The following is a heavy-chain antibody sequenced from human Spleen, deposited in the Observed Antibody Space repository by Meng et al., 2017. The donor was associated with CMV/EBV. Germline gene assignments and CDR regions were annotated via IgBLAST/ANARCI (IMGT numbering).Heavy chain of an antibody. CDR3: AKIRDGYNENYFDP. D-gene: IGHD5-24*01. CDR1: GYTLSKLS. V-gene: IGHV1-24*01. J-gene: IGHJ5*02. CDR2: FNPEGGET. Sequence: KVSGYTLSKLSIHWVRQAPGKGLEWMGGFNPEGGETIYAQKFQGRVTMPEDTSTDTAYMELSSLRSEDTAVYYCAKIRDGYNENYFDPWGQGTLVTVSS.